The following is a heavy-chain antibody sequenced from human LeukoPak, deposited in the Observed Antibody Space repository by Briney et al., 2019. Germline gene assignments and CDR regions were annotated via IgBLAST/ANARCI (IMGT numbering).Heavy chain of an antibody. Sequence: ASVKVSCKASGYTFTSYYIHWVRQAPGQGLEWTGMINPSGGSTTYAQKFQGRVTMTRDTSTSTVYMELSSLRSEDTAVYYCAREDSSSCMDWGQGTLVTVSS. CDR1: GYTFTSYY. D-gene: IGHD6-6*01. V-gene: IGHV1-46*03. CDR3: AREDSSSCMD. CDR2: INPSGGST. J-gene: IGHJ4*02.